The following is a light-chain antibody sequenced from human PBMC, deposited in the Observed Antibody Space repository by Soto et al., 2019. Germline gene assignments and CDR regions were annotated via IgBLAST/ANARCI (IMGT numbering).Light chain of an antibody. CDR2: DDS. J-gene: IGKJ1*01. V-gene: IGKV1-5*01. Sequence: DIQMTQSPSTLSASVGDRVTITCRARQSISYWLAWYQQKPGKAPNLLIYDDSTLESGVPSRFSGSGSGTEFTLTISSLQPDDFATYYCQQDNTYSSRTFGQGTKVEIK. CDR3: QQDNTYSSRT. CDR1: QSISYW.